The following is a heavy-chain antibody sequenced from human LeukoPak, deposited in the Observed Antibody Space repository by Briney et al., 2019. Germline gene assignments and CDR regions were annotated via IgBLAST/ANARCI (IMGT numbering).Heavy chain of an antibody. J-gene: IGHJ6*03. CDR3: ARVGYYYYYMDV. V-gene: IGHV4-34*01. CDR2: INHSGST. CDR1: GGSFSGYY. Sequence: PSETLSLTCAVYGGSFSGYYWSWIRQPPGKGLEWIGEINHSGSTNYNPSLKSRVTISVDTSKYQFSLKLSSVTAADTAVYYCARVGYYYYYMDVWGKGTTVTVSS.